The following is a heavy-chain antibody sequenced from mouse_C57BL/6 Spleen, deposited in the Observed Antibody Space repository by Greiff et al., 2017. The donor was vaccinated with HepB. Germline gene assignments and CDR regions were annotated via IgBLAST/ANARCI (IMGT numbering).Heavy chain of an antibody. V-gene: IGHV1-82*01. CDR3: ARNEGYFDY. CDR2: IYPGDGDT. J-gene: IGHJ2*01. CDR1: GYAFSSSW. Sequence: QVQLQQSGPELVKPGASVKISCKASGYAFSSSWMNWVKQRPGKGLEWIGRIYPGDGDTNYNGKFKGKATLTADKSSSTAYMQLSSLTSEDSAVYFCARNEGYFDYWGQGTTLTVSS. D-gene: IGHD1-2*01.